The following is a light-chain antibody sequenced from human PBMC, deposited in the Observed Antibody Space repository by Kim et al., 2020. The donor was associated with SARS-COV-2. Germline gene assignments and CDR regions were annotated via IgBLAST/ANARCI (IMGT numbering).Light chain of an antibody. CDR1: QSISSY. CDR3: QQSNTIPLT. J-gene: IGKJ5*01. CDR2: AAS. V-gene: IGKV1-39*01. Sequence: DIQMTQSPSSLSASVGDRVTITCRASQSISSYLNWYQQKPGKAPKLLIYAASSLQSGVPSRFSGSGSGTDFTLTISSLQPEDFATYYCQQSNTIPLTFCQGTRLEIK.